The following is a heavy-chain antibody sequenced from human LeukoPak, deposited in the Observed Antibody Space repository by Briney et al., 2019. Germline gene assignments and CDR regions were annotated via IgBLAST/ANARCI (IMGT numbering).Heavy chain of an antibody. Sequence: GRSLRLSCAASLFTFSSYLMSWVRQAPAKGLDWVANIKQNGREKYYVTPAKGRFTIYRDNEKNSLYLQMNSLRAEDTAVYYCAGDVSYYYGSGSYLYWGQGTLATVTS. CDR3: AGDVSYYYGSGSYLY. CDR1: LFTFSSYL. V-gene: IGHV3-7*01. J-gene: IGHJ4*02. CDR2: IKQNGREK. D-gene: IGHD3-10*01.